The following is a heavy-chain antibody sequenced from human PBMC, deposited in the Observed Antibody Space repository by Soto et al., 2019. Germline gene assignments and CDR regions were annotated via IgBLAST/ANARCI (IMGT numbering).Heavy chain of an antibody. Sequence: QVQLVQSGAEVKKPGSAVKVSCKASGGTFGSYAITWVRRDPGQGLEWVGGIIPILNSPAYAQKFRARVVITADEITNTAYMELNSMRIDDTAVYYCAREAPYCTSATCPKFYDMDVWGQGTTVTVAS. J-gene: IGHJ6*02. D-gene: IGHD2-2*01. CDR1: GGTFGSYA. CDR3: AREAPYCTSATCPKFYDMDV. V-gene: IGHV1-69*01. CDR2: IIPILNSP.